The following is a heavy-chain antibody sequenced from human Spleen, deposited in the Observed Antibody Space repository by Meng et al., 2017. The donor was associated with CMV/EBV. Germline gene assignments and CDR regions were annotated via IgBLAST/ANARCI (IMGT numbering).Heavy chain of an antibody. D-gene: IGHD6-6*01. J-gene: IGHJ4*02. V-gene: IGHV3-23*01. CDR1: VFTFITYA. CDR2: ISGNGGRT. Sequence: SVFTFITYAVSWVRQAPGKGVEWVSVISGNGGRTDYADSMKGRFTISRDNSKNTLYLQVSSLRAEDTAVYYCAKSPRRDSSSSSHFDYWGQGTLVTVSS. CDR3: AKSPRRDSSSSSHFDY.